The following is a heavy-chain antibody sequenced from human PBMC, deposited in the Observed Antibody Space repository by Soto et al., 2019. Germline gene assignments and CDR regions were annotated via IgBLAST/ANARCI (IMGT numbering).Heavy chain of an antibody. CDR3: TTARSGSYIYYYYGMDV. CDR2: IKSKTDGGTT. V-gene: IGHV3-15*01. Sequence: GGSLRLYCAASGFTFSNAWMSWVRQAPGKGLEWVGRIKSKTDGGTTDYAAPVKGRFTISRDDSKNTLYLQMNSLKTEDTAVYYCTTARSGSYIYYYYGMDVWGQGTTVTVSS. J-gene: IGHJ6*02. CDR1: GFTFSNAW. D-gene: IGHD3-10*01.